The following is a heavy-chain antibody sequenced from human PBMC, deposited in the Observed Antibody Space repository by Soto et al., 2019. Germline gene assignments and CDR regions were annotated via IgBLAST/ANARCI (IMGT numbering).Heavy chain of an antibody. CDR1: GGSFSGYY. D-gene: IGHD3-22*01. J-gene: IGHJ6*02. Sequence: PSETLSLTCAVNGGSFSGYYWSWIRQPPGKGLEWIGEINHSGSTKYNPSLKSRVTMSVDTSKNQFSLKLSSVTAADTAVFYCARGPWYRDTSGYWTTNYYYGLDVWGQGTTVTVSS. V-gene: IGHV4-34*01. CDR2: INHSGST. CDR3: ARGPWYRDTSGYWTTNYYYGLDV.